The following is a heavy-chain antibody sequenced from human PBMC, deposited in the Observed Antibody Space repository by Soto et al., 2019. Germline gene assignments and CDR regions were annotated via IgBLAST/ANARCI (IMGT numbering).Heavy chain of an antibody. CDR2: INAGNGNT. D-gene: IGHD3-3*01. CDR3: ARGYDFCGGMDV. V-gene: IGHV1-3*05. Sequence: QVQLVQSGAEEKKPGASVKVSCKASGYTFTNYAMHWVRQAPGQRLEWMGWINAGNGNTKYSQKFHGIVTITRDASVSTAYMEMSSLRFEDTAMYYCARGYDFCGGMDVWGQGTTVTVS. CDR1: GYTFTNYA. J-gene: IGHJ6*02.